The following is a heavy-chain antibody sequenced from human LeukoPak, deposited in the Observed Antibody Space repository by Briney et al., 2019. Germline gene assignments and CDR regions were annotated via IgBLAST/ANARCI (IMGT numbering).Heavy chain of an antibody. Sequence: NPSETLSLTCIVSGGSIRTYSWNWIRQSPGKGLEWIGYISHSGTTSYRSSLKSRVTISVDTSKNQFSLKLSSVTAADTAVYYCARAVGALRVRYFDYWGQGTLVTVSS. J-gene: IGHJ4*02. V-gene: IGHV4-59*08. CDR2: ISHSGTT. CDR3: ARAVGALRVRYFDY. D-gene: IGHD3-10*01. CDR1: GGSIRTYS.